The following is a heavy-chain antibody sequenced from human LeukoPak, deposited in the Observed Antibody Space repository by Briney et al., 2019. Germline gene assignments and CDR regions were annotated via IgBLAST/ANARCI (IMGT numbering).Heavy chain of an antibody. V-gene: IGHV4-4*07. CDR2: IYTVEST. CDR3: ARVVRSSSWPAY. J-gene: IGHJ4*02. CDR1: GGSISSYY. Sequence: SETLSLTCTVSGGSISSYYWSWIRQPAGKGLEWIGRIYTVESTNYDPSLKSRDTMSVDTSKNQSSLKLSSGTAADTAVYYCARVVRSSSWPAYWGQGTLVTVSS. D-gene: IGHD6-13*01.